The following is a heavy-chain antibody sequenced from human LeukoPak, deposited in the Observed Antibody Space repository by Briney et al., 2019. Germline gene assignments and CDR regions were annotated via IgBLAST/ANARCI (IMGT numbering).Heavy chain of an antibody. CDR3: AREPVGDGYNFDY. Sequence: SVNVSCKASGGTFSSYAISWVRQAPGQGLEWMGRIIPILGIANYAQKFQGRVTITADKFTSTAYMELSSLRSEDTAVYYCAREPVGDGYNFDYWGQGTLVTVSS. J-gene: IGHJ4*02. V-gene: IGHV1-69*04. CDR2: IIPILGIA. D-gene: IGHD5-24*01. CDR1: GGTFSSYA.